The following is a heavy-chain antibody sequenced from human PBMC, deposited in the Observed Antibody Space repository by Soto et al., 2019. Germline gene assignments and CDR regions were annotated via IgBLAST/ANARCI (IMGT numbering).Heavy chain of an antibody. CDR1: GFTFSSYV. CDR2: ISGSGGTT. D-gene: IGHD3-10*01. V-gene: IGHV3-23*01. J-gene: IGHJ4*02. Sequence: VGSLRLSCAASGFTFSSYVMSWVRQAPGKGLEWVSGISGSGGTTYYADSVKGRFTISRDNSKNTLYLQMNSLRAEDTAIYFCAKGRGGLSGFDYWGQGALVTV. CDR3: AKGRGGLSGFDY.